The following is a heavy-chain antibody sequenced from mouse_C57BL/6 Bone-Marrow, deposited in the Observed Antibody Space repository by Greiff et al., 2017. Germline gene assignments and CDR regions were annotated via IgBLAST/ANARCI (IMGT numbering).Heavy chain of an antibody. J-gene: IGHJ3*01. Sequence: QVQLQQPGAELVKPGASVKLSCKASGYTFTSYWMHWVKQRPGQGLEWIGMIHPNSGSTNYNEKFKSKATLTVDKSSSTAYMQLSSLTSEDSAVYYCARGDYYGSSPVAYWGQGTLVTVSA. CDR3: ARGDYYGSSPVAY. D-gene: IGHD1-1*01. CDR2: IHPNSGST. V-gene: IGHV1-64*01. CDR1: GYTFTSYW.